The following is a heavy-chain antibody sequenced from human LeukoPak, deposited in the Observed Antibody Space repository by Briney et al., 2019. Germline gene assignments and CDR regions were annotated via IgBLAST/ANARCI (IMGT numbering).Heavy chain of an antibody. J-gene: IGHJ6*02. V-gene: IGHV3-30*18. CDR1: GFTFSTYD. Sequence: GGSLRLSCAASGFTFSTYDMHWVRQAPGKGLEWVAVISDDGGNKNYADSVKGRVTISRDNSKNTLFLQMNSLRPEDTAMYYCAKDSSSSNYYYGMDVWGQGTTVTVSS. CDR2: ISDDGGNK. CDR3: AKDSSSSNYYYGMDV. D-gene: IGHD6-6*01.